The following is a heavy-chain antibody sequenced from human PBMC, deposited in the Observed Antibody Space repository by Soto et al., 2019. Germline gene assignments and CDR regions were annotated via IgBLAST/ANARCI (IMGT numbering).Heavy chain of an antibody. D-gene: IGHD2-15*01. J-gene: IGHJ6*02. CDR3: ARWVVVAAYYYGVEC. Sequence: SANLCLTCTFSGGSISSGGYYWSWIRQHPGKGLEWIGYIYYSGSTYYNPSLKSRVTISVDTSKNQFSLKLSSVTAADTAVYYCARWVVVAAYYYGVECWGQRTTVTVSS. CDR1: GGSISSGGYY. V-gene: IGHV4-30-4*08. CDR2: IYYSGST.